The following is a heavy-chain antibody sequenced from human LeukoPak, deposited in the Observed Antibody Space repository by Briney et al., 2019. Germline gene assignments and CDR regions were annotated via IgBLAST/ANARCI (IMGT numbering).Heavy chain of an antibody. CDR1: GYTFTSYD. V-gene: IGHV1-8*03. CDR3: ARVLGYYYDSSGYENWFDP. D-gene: IGHD3-22*01. CDR2: MNPNSGNT. Sequence: ASVKVSCKASGYTFTSYDINWVRQATGQGLEWMGWMNPNSGNTGYAQKFQGRVTITRNTSISTAYMELSSLRSEDTAVYYCARVLGYYYDSSGYENWFDPWGQGTLVTVSS. J-gene: IGHJ5*02.